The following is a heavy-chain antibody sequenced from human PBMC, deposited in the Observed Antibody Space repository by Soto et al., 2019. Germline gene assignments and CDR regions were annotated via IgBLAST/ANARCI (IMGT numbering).Heavy chain of an antibody. J-gene: IGHJ5*02. CDR3: ARDRGEWELLESWFDP. CDR1: GYTFTGYY. V-gene: IGHV1-2*02. D-gene: IGHD1-26*01. Sequence: ASVNVSCKSSGYTFTGYYIHWVRQAPGQGLEWMGWINPNSGGTNYAQKFQGRVTMTRDTSISTAYMELSRLRSDDTAVYYCARDRGEWELLESWFDPWGQGTLVTVSS. CDR2: INPNSGGT.